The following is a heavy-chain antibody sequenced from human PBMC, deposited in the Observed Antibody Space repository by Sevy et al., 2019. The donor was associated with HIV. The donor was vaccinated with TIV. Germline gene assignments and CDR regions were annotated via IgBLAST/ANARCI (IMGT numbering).Heavy chain of an antibody. J-gene: IGHJ4*02. V-gene: IGHV3-9*01. CDR2: ISWNSGSI. Sequence: GGSLRLSCAASGFTFDGYAMHWVRQAPGKGLEWVSGISWNSGSIAYADSVRGRFTISRDNAKNFLYLQMNSLRAEDTALYYCAKSGDYSESSGYAAYDHWGQGTLVTVSS. CDR1: GFTFDGYA. D-gene: IGHD3-22*01. CDR3: AKSGDYSESSGYAAYDH.